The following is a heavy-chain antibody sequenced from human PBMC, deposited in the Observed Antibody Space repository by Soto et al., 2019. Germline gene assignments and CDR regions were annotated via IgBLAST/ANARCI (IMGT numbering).Heavy chain of an antibody. V-gene: IGHV2-5*02. CDR1: GFSLSADGVG. CDR3: AHAYGGTSWPNDAFDV. Sequence: ITLKESGPTLVKPTQTLTLTCTFSGFSLSADGVGVGWIRQPPGKALEWLALIYWGDDARYRPSLKSRLTITKDTSENQVVLTMPNMDPVDTATYYCAHAYGGTSWPNDAFDVWGQGTVVTVSS. CDR2: IYWGDDA. D-gene: IGHD2-2*01. J-gene: IGHJ3*01.